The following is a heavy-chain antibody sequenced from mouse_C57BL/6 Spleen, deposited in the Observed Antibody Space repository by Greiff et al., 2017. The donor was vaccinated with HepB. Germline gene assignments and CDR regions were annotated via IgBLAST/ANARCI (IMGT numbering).Heavy chain of an antibody. CDR2: INPSSGYT. CDR1: GYTFTSYW. J-gene: IGHJ4*01. V-gene: IGHV1-7*01. CDR3: ATPLYDGYYVGAMDY. D-gene: IGHD2-3*01. Sequence: QVQLQQSGAELAKPGASVKLSCKASGYTFTSYWMHWVKQRPGQGLEWIGYINPSSGYTKYNQKFKDKATLTADKSSSKAYMQLSSLTYEDSAVYYCATPLYDGYYVGAMDYWGQGTSVTVSS.